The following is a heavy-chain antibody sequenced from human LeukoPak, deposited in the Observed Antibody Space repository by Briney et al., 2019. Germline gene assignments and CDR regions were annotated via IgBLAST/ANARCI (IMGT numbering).Heavy chain of an antibody. V-gene: IGHV4-30-2*01. Sequence: SETLSLTCTVSGGSISSGGYYWSWIRQPPGKGLEWIGYIYHSGSTYYNPSLKSRVTIPVDRSKNQFSLKLSSVTAADTAVYYCARDRSSGGSPRLDYWGQGTLVTVSS. CDR1: GGSISSGGYY. CDR2: IYHSGST. J-gene: IGHJ4*02. D-gene: IGHD2-15*01. CDR3: ARDRSSGGSPRLDY.